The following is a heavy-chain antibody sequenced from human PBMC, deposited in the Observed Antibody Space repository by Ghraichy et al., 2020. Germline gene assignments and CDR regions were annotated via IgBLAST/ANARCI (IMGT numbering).Heavy chain of an antibody. J-gene: IGHJ6*02. CDR3: AKDRFSSGYFYYYGMDV. V-gene: IGHV3-23*01. Sequence: GGSLRLSCAASGFTFSSYAMSWVRQAPGKGLEWVSAISGSGGRTHYADSVKGRFTISRDNSKNTLYLQTNSLRAEDMAVYYCAKDRFSSGYFYYYGMDVWGQGTTVTVSS. D-gene: IGHD6-19*01. CDR2: ISGSGGRT. CDR1: GFTFSSYA.